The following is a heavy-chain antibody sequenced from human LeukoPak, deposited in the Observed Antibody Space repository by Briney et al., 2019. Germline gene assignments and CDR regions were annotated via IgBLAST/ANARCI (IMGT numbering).Heavy chain of an antibody. CDR1: GFTFSDYY. CDR2: ISSSVSTI. V-gene: IGHV3-11*01. CDR3: ARDRRIHSSCYSNRFDP. J-gene: IGHJ5*02. Sequence: GGSLRLSCAASGFTFSDYYMSWISQAPGNWLEWVSYISSSVSTIYYADSVKGRFTISRDNAKNSLYMQMNSLRAKDTAVYYGARDRRIHSSCYSNRFDPWGQGTLVTVSS. D-gene: IGHD2-15*01.